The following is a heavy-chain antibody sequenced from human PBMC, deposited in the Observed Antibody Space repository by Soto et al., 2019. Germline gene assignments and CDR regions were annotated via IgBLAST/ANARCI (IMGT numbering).Heavy chain of an antibody. CDR2: ISAYNGIK. Sequence: ASVKVSCKASGYTFTSYGISWVRQAPGQRLEWMRWISAYNGIKKYAQKLQGRVTMTTDTSNNTAYMELGFPRSDDAAVYYCDNGESPGIAAAGVDYFYGIDVWGQGSTVPVSS. J-gene: IGHJ6*02. V-gene: IGHV1-18*04. D-gene: IGHD6-13*01. CDR3: DNGESPGIAAAGVDYFYGIDV. CDR1: GYTFTSYG.